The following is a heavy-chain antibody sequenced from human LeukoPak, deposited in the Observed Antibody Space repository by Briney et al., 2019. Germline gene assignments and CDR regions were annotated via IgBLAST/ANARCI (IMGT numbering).Heavy chain of an antibody. J-gene: IGHJ4*02. D-gene: IGHD6-6*01. Sequence: ASVKVSCKASGYTFTSYYMHWVRQAPGQGLEWMGIINSSGGSTSYAQKFQGRVTMTRDMSTSTVYMELSSLRSEDTAVYYCARRYKKRPTLFEYSRPYYFDYWGQGTLVTVSS. CDR2: INSSGGST. V-gene: IGHV1-46*01. CDR3: ARRYKKRPTLFEYSRPYYFDY. CDR1: GYTFTSYY.